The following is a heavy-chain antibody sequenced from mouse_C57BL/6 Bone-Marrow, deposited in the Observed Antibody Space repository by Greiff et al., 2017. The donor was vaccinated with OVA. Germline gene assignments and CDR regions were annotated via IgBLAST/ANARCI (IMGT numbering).Heavy chain of an antibody. CDR2: INPNNGGT. V-gene: IGHV1-26*01. CDR3: APYYYGSSYEAMDY. J-gene: IGHJ4*01. CDR1: GYTFTDYY. D-gene: IGHD1-1*01. Sequence: EVQLQQSGPELVKPGASVKISCKASGYTFTDYYMNWVKQSHGKSLEWIGDINPNNGGTSYNQKFKGKATSTVDKSSSTAYMELRSLTSEDSAVYYCAPYYYGSSYEAMDYWGQGTSVTVSS.